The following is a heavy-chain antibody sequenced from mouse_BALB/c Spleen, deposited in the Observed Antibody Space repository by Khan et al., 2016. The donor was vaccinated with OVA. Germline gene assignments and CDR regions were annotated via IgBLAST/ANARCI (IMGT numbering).Heavy chain of an antibody. CDR3: AGSGGNYLRCYAMDY. CDR2: IYPGSGST. Sequence: QVQLQQSGPELVKPGASVKMSCKASGYTFTDYDISWVKQRTGQGLEWIGEIYPGSGSTYYNEKFKGKATLTADKSSNTAYMQLSSLTSEDSAVYFCAGSGGNYLRCYAMDYWGQGTSVTVSS. CDR1: GYTFTDYD. D-gene: IGHD2-1*01. J-gene: IGHJ4*01. V-gene: IGHV1-77*01.